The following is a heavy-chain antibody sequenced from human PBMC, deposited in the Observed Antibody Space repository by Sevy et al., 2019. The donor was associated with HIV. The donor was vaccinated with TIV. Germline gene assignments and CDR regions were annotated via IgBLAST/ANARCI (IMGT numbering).Heavy chain of an antibody. CDR3: ARAKSTDYYGSGSPISHYYYYGMDV. D-gene: IGHD3-10*01. Sequence: ASVKVSCKASGGTFSSYAISWVRQAPGQGLEWMGGIIPIFGTANYAQKFQGRVTITADESTSTAYMELSSLRSEDTAVYYCARAKSTDYYGSGSPISHYYYYGMDVWGHGTTVTVSS. J-gene: IGHJ6*02. CDR1: GGTFSSYA. V-gene: IGHV1-69*13. CDR2: IIPIFGTA.